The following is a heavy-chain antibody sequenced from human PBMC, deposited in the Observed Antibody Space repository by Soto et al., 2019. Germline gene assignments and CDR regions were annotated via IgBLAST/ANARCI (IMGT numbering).Heavy chain of an antibody. Sequence: QVQLVESGGGVVQPGRSLRLSCAASGFTFSSYAMHWVRQAPGKGLEWVAGISYDGSNKYYADSVKGRFTNSRDNSKNTLYLQMNSLRAEDTAVFYCARGPSSLTRFDYWGQGTLVTVSS. CDR3: ARGPSSLTRFDY. J-gene: IGHJ4*02. D-gene: IGHD2-2*01. CDR1: GFTFSSYA. V-gene: IGHV3-30-3*01. CDR2: ISYDGSNK.